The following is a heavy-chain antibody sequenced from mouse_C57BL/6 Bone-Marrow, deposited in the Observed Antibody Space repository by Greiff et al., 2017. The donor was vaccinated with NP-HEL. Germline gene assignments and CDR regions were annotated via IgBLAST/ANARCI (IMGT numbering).Heavy chain of an antibody. J-gene: IGHJ4*01. CDR3: ARQNYYDYDVRAMDY. V-gene: IGHV5-15*01. D-gene: IGHD2-4*01. Sequence: EVKVVESGGGLVQPGGSLKLSCAASGFTFSDYGMAWVRQAPRKGPEWVAFISNLAYSIYYAATVTGRFTISRENAKNTLYLEMSSLRSEDTAMYYCARQNYYDYDVRAMDYWGQGTSVTVSS. CDR2: ISNLAYSI. CDR1: GFTFSDYG.